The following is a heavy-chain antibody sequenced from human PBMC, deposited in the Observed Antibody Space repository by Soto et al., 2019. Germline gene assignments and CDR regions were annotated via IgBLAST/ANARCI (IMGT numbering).Heavy chain of an antibody. CDR3: AGYNWFDP. CDR2: IYHSGST. CDR1: GGSVRDGSFY. D-gene: IGHD3-22*01. J-gene: IGHJ5*02. V-gene: IGHV4-61*01. Sequence: SETLSLTCTVSGGSVRDGSFYWAWLRQPPGKGLEWIGHIYHSGSTIYNSSLKSRVTISIDTSKSQFSLNLNSMTAADTAVYYCAGYNWFDPWGQGTLVTVSS.